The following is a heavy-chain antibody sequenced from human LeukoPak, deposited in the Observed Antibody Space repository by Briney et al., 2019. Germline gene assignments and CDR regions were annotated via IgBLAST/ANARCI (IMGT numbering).Heavy chain of an antibody. J-gene: IGHJ5*02. CDR2: ISAYNGNT. V-gene: IGHV1-18*01. CDR1: GYTFTSYG. D-gene: IGHD3-22*01. CDR3: ARDLRNYDSSGEFDP. Sequence: ASVKVSCKASGYTFTSYGISWVRQAPGQGLEWMGWISAYNGNTNYAQKLQGRVTMTTDTSTSTAYMEPRSLRSDDTAVYYCARDLRNYDSSGEFDPWGQGTLVTVSS.